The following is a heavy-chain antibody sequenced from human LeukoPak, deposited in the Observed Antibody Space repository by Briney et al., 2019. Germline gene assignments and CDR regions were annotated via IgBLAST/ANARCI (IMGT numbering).Heavy chain of an antibody. CDR2: ISSSSSYI. CDR3: AKGDVGYCSATNCYEFDY. D-gene: IGHD2-2*01. J-gene: IGHJ4*02. Sequence: GGSLRLSCAASGFTFSSYSMNWVRQAPGKGLEWVSSISSSSSYIYYADSVKGRFTISRDNAKNSLYLQMNSLRAEDTAVYFCAKGDVGYCSATNCYEFDYWGQGTLVTVSS. CDR1: GFTFSSYS. V-gene: IGHV3-21*04.